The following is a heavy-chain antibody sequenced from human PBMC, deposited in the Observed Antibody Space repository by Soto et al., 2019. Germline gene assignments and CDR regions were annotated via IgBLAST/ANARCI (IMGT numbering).Heavy chain of an antibody. Sequence: SETLSLTCTVSGGSISSYYWSWIRQPTGKGLEWIGYIYYSGSTNYNPSLKSRVTISVDTSKNQFSLKLSSVTAADTAVYYCARDGRSSYTSYYMDVWGKGTTVTVSS. CDR1: GGSISSYY. D-gene: IGHD6-13*01. J-gene: IGHJ6*03. CDR3: ARDGRSSYTSYYMDV. CDR2: IYYSGST. V-gene: IGHV4-59*01.